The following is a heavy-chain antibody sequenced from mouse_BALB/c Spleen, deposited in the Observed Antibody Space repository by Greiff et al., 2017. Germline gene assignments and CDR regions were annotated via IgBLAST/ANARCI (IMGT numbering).Heavy chain of an antibody. J-gene: IGHJ3*01. D-gene: IGHD2-4*01. V-gene: IGHV1-4*01. CDR1: GYTFTSYT. CDR3: ASRAIYYDYDEAWFAY. Sequence: QVQLQQSGAELARPGASVKMSCKASGYTFTSYTMHWVKQRPGQGLEWIGYINPSSGYTNYNQKFKDKATLTADKSSSTAYMQLSSLTSEDSAVYYCASRAIYYDYDEAWFAYWGQGTLVTVSA. CDR2: INPSSGYT.